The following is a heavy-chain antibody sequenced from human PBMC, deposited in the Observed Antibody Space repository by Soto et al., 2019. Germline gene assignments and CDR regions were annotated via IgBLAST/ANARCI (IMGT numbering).Heavy chain of an antibody. CDR3: AKDWIPVVVTVIGLPLDY. V-gene: IGHV3-23*01. CDR1: VLTSSSYA. CDR2: ISGSGGST. Sequence: WGSLPLSCATSVLTSSSYAMSWVRQASGNGLDWVSAISGSGGSTYYADSVKGRFTSSRDNPKNSLYLQMNRLRAEDTAGYYCAKDWIPVVVTVIGLPLDYWGQGTMVTVSS. D-gene: IGHD2-21*02. J-gene: IGHJ4*02.